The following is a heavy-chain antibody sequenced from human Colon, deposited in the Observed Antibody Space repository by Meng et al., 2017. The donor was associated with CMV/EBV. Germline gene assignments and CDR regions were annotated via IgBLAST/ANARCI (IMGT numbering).Heavy chain of an antibody. V-gene: IGHV3-23*01. J-gene: IGHJ4*02. D-gene: IGHD5-24*01. CDR3: AKGSTDGFNGLFGS. Sequence: GGSLRLSCAASGFTFSSHAMSWVRQAPGKGLEWVSGFSRGGENSYYADSVRGRFTISRDISKSTLYLQMDSLRAEDTALYYCAKGSTDGFNGLFGSWGQGALVTVSS. CDR2: FSRGGENS. CDR1: GFTFSSHA.